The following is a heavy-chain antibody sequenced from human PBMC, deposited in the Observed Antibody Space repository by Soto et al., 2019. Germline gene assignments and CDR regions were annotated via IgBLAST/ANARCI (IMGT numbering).Heavy chain of an antibody. D-gene: IGHD3-16*01. Sequence: SQTLSLTCAISGDSVSCNHATWDWIRQSPSRGLEWLGRTYYRSKWYYDYALSVKSRITINPDTSNNQLSLQLNSVTPDDTAVYYGVRLIGNSWLDSGGQGTLVPVSS. CDR3: VRLIGNSWLDS. CDR2: TYYRSKWYY. J-gene: IGHJ5*01. V-gene: IGHV6-1*01. CDR1: GDSVSCNHAT.